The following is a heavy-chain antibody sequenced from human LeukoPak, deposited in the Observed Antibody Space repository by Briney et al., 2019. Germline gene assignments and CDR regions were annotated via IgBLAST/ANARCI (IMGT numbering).Heavy chain of an antibody. J-gene: IGHJ3*01. Sequence: GGSLRLSCAASGFTFSDSAMTWVRQAPGKGLDWVSLISFSGANSYYADSVKGRFTISRDNSKDTLFLQMNSLISEDTAVYDCARDIQLSTWGLGTMVTVSS. CDR1: GFTFSDSA. D-gene: IGHD5-24*01. CDR3: ARDIQLST. CDR2: ISFSGANS. V-gene: IGHV3-23*01.